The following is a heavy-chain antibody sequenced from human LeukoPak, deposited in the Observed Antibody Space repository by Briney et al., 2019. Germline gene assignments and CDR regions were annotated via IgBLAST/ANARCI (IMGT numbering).Heavy chain of an antibody. CDR3: ARELLGGDNTEPGY. CDR2: IYHSGST. CDR1: GYSISGGYY. D-gene: IGHD1-14*01. J-gene: IGHJ4*02. V-gene: IGHV4-38-2*02. Sequence: PSETLSLTCAVSGYSISGGYYWGWIRQPPGKGLEWIGSIYHSGSTYYNPSLKSRVTISVDTSKNQFSLKLSSVTAADTAVYYCARELLGGDNTEPGYWGQGTLVTVSS.